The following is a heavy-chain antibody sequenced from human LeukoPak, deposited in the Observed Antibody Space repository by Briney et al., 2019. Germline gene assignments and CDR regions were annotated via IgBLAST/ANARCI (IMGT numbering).Heavy chain of an antibody. Sequence: GGSLRLSCLTSGFTFRDYGLGWVRQAPGMGLEWVSFTRSKIYGGAPEYAASVRGRFSVSRDDSESIAYLQMNNLESEDTAVYYCARGQTVSGAKYYLDFWSPGTLVAVSS. V-gene: IGHV3-49*04. CDR2: TRSKIYGGAP. D-gene: IGHD3-10*01. CDR1: GFTFRDYG. J-gene: IGHJ4*02. CDR3: ARGQTVSGAKYYLDF.